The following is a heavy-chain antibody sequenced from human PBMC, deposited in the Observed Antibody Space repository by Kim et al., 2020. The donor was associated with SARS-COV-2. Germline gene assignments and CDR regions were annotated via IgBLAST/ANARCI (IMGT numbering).Heavy chain of an antibody. CDR3: ASHPRRGIAVAGAYYF. D-gene: IGHD6-19*01. J-gene: IGHJ4*01. CDR2: IYYSGST. Sequence: SETLSLTCTVSGCSISSRSHYWGWIRQPPGKGLEWIGSIYYSGSTYYNPSLKSRVTISVHTSKNKFSLQLSAVIAEDTAVYYCASHPRRGIAVAGAYYF. CDR1: GCSISSRSHY. V-gene: IGHV4-39*01.